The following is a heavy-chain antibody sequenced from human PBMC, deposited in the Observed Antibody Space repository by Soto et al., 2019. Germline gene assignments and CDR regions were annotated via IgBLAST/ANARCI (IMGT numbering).Heavy chain of an antibody. CDR3: ARDGCSTANWIDT. J-gene: IGHJ5*02. D-gene: IGHD2-2*01. V-gene: IGHV4-31*03. CDR1: GDSISSGGYY. CDR2: IYHTGKT. Sequence: PSETLSLTCTVSGDSISSGGYYWTWIRQHPGKGLEWIGYIYHTGKTYYNPSLESRVTMSVDTSKNQFSLNLPSVTAADTAVYYCARDGCSTANWIDTWGQGTLVTVSS.